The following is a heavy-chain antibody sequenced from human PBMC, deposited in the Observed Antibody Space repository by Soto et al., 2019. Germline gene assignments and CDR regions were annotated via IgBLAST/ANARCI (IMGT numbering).Heavy chain of an antibody. D-gene: IGHD6-13*01. Sequence: PGESLKISCAASGFTFSNYAMSWVRQAPGKGLEWVSGLSDSGGSIYYADSVKGRFTISRDNSMNTLYLQMNTLRAEDTAIYYCAKVSSSWYAGFFDLWGQGTLVTVSS. CDR3: AKVSSSWYAGFFDL. CDR2: LSDSGGSI. CDR1: GFTFSNYA. J-gene: IGHJ4*02. V-gene: IGHV3-23*01.